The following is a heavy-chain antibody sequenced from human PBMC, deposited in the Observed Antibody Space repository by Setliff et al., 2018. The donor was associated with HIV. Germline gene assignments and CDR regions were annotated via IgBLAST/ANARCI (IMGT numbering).Heavy chain of an antibody. CDR2: MNPNSGNT. J-gene: IGHJ6*03. CDR1: GYTFTNYD. D-gene: IGHD3-22*01. Sequence: ASVKVSCKASGYTFTNYDINWVRQATGQGLEWMGWMNPNSGNTGYAQKFQGRVTITADESTSTAYMQLSSLRSDDTAVYYCARGRNYDSSGYGDYYYYMDVWGKGTTVTVSS. CDR3: ARGRNYDSSGYGDYYYYMDV. V-gene: IGHV1-8*01.